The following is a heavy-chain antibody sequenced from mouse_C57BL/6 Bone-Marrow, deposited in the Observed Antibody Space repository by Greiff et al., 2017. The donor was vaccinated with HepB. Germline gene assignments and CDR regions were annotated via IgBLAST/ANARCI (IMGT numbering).Heavy chain of an antibody. D-gene: IGHD1-1*01. CDR2: IRNKANGYTT. V-gene: IGHV7-3*01. CDR3: ARHGSSYLGGGY. J-gene: IGHJ4*01. Sequence: EVHLVESGGGLVQPGGSLSLSCAASGFTFTDYYMSWVRQPPGKALEWLGFIRNKANGYTTEYSASVKGRFTISRDNSQSILYLQMNALRAEDSATYYCARHGSSYLGGGYWGQGTSVTVSS. CDR1: GFTFTDYY.